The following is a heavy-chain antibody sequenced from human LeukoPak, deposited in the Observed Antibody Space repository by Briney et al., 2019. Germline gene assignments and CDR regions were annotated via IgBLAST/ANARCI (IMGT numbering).Heavy chain of an antibody. J-gene: IGHJ4*02. Sequence: GGSLRLSCAASGFTFSSYWMTWIRQAPGKGLEWVANIKGDESAKYYVDSVKGRFTISRDNAYNSLYLQMNSLRAEDTTVYYCARDRIAAAGTDYAYWGQGALVTVSS. V-gene: IGHV3-7*01. CDR2: IKGDESAK. D-gene: IGHD6-13*01. CDR1: GFTFSSYW. CDR3: ARDRIAAAGTDYAY.